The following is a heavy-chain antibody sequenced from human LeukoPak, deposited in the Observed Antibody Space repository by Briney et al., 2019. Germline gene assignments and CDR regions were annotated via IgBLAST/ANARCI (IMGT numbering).Heavy chain of an antibody. J-gene: IGHJ4*02. Sequence: GGSLRLSCVASGFTFSDYHMTWIRQAPGKGLEWVSYISGSSIYTRYADSVKGRFTISRDNAKNSLYLQMNSLRAEDTALYYCVRDISGYYFAYWGQGTLVTVSS. CDR2: ISGSSIYT. CDR1: GFTFSDYH. D-gene: IGHD3-22*01. CDR3: VRDISGYYFAY. V-gene: IGHV3-11*05.